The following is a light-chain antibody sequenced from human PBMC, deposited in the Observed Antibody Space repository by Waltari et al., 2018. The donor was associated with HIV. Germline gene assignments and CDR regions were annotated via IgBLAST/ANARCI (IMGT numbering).Light chain of an antibody. CDR3: QSTDSSGTYVV. CDR1: ALPKQY. Sequence: SYELTQPPSVSVSPGQTARITCSGDALPKQYAYWYQQKPGQAPVVLIYKDSERPSGIPERLSGSSSGTTVTLTISGVQAEDEADYYCQSTDSSGTYVVFGGGTKLTVL. CDR2: KDS. V-gene: IGLV3-25*03. J-gene: IGLJ2*01.